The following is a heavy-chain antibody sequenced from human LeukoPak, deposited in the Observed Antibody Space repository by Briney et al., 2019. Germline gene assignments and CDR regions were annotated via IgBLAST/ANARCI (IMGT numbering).Heavy chain of an antibody. CDR3: AKAVVGATPDPFDY. V-gene: IGHV3-30*02. CDR2: IRYDGSNK. D-gene: IGHD1-26*01. CDR1: GFTFRSYG. J-gene: IGHJ4*02. Sequence: PGGSLRLSCAASGFTFRSYGVHWVRQAPGKGLEWVTFIRYDGSNKYYADSVKGRFTISRDNSKNTLYLQMNSLRAEDTAVYYCAKAVVGATPDPFDYWGQGTLVTVSS.